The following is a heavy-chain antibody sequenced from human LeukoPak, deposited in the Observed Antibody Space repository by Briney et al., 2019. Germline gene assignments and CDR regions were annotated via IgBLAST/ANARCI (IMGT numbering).Heavy chain of an antibody. J-gene: IGHJ6*02. CDR3: ARDRVDSSGWAYYYYGMDV. CDR1: GFTFSSYG. CDR2: IWYDGSNK. D-gene: IGHD3-22*01. Sequence: GGSLRLSCAVSGFTFSSYGMHWVRQAPGKGLEWVAVIWYDGSNKYYADSVKGRFTISRDNSKNTLYLQMNSLRAEDTAVYYCARDRVDSSGWAYYYYGMDVWGQGTTVTVSS. V-gene: IGHV3-33*01.